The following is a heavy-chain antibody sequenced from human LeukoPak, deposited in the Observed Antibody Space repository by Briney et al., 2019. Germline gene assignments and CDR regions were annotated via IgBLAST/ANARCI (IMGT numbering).Heavy chain of an antibody. CDR3: ARTLGGDYYFDY. CDR2: IYSGGST. CDR1: GFTVSSNY. Sequence: GGSLRLSCAASGFTVSSNYMSWVRQAPGKGLEWVSVIYSGGSTYYADSVKGRFTISRDNSKNTLYLQMNSLRAEDTAVYYCARTLGGDYYFDYWGQGTLVTVSS. V-gene: IGHV3-53*01. J-gene: IGHJ4*02. D-gene: IGHD4-17*01.